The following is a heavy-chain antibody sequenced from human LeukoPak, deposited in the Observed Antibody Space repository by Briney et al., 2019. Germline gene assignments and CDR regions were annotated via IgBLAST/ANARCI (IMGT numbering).Heavy chain of an antibody. Sequence: SETLSLTCAVYGGSFSGYYWSWIRQPPGKGLEWIWEINHSGSTNYNPSLKSRVTISVDTSKNQFSLKLSSVTAADTAVYYCARDRSAHYYGSGSYYNGHYYGMDVWGQGTTVTVSS. J-gene: IGHJ6*02. CDR1: GGSFSGYY. D-gene: IGHD3-10*01. CDR3: ARDRSAHYYGSGSYYNGHYYGMDV. CDR2: INHSGST. V-gene: IGHV4-34*01.